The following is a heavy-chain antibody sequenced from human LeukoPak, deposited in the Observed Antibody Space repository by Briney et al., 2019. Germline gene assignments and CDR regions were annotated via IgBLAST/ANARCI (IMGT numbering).Heavy chain of an antibody. CDR3: ATEVSGAVNAFDI. V-gene: IGHV1-45*02. J-gene: IGHJ3*02. CDR1: GYTFTYRY. Sequence: ASVKVSCKASGYTFTYRYLYWVRQAPGQALEWMGWITPFNGNTNYAQKFQDRVTITRDRSMSTAYMELSSLRSEDTAMYYCATEVSGAVNAFDIWGQGTMVTVSS. CDR2: ITPFNGNT. D-gene: IGHD1-26*01.